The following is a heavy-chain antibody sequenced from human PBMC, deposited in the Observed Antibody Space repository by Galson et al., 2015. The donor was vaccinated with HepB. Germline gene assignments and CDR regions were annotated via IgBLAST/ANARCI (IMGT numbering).Heavy chain of an antibody. V-gene: IGHV4-59*01. J-gene: IGHJ6*02. Sequence: TLSLTCTVSGGSISSYYWSWIRQPPGKGLEWIGYIYYSGSTNYNPSLKSRVTISVDTSKNQFSLKLSSVTAADTAVYYCASCSGGSCYEGPHFPSYYYYGMDVWGQGTTVTVS. CDR2: IYYSGST. D-gene: IGHD2-15*01. CDR1: GGSISSYY. CDR3: ASCSGGSCYEGPHFPSYYYYGMDV.